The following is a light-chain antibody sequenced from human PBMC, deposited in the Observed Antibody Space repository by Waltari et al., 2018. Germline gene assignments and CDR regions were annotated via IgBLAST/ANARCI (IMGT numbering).Light chain of an antibody. V-gene: IGLV1-44*01. CDR2: TVN. CDR1: SSNTVRHG. J-gene: IGLJ3*02. Sequence: QSVLTQPPPASGTPGQGVTVSCSGSSSNTVRHGVSWYQQVPGTAPKLLMHTVNQRPSGVPDRFSGSKSGTSASLAISGVQSEDEAHYYCAAWDDSLNGRVFGGGTKVTVL. CDR3: AAWDDSLNGRV.